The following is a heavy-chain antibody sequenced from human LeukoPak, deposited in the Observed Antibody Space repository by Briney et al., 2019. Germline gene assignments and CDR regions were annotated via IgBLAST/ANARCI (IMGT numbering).Heavy chain of an antibody. V-gene: IGHV4-34*01. CDR2: IYHSGST. J-gene: IGHJ4*02. CDR1: GVSFSGYY. Sequence: SETLSLTCAVYGVSFSGYYWSWIRQPPGKGLEWIGEIYHSGSTNYNPSLKSRVTISVDKSKNQFSLKLSSVTAADTAVYYCARGAPLWFGESYFDYWGQGTLVTVSS. D-gene: IGHD3-10*01. CDR3: ARGAPLWFGESYFDY.